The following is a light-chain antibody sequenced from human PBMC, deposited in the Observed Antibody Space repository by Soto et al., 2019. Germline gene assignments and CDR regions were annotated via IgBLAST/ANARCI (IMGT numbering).Light chain of an antibody. CDR3: CSYAGYYTLL. J-gene: IGLJ2*01. Sequence: QSVLTQPRSVSVSPGQSVTISCTGTTSDIVAYNYVSLYQQHPGKAPKLIIYGVSKLPAGVPERFSGSKSDSTAALTISGLQDEDEADYYCCSYAGYYTLLFGGGTKLTVL. CDR1: TSDIVAYNY. V-gene: IGLV2-11*01. CDR2: GVS.